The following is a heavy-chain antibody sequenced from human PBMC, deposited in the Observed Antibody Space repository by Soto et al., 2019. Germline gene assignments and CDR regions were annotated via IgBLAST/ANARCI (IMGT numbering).Heavy chain of an antibody. CDR2: MYYSGIT. CDR1: GGSITTGGSY. V-gene: IGHV4-31*03. D-gene: IGHD3-3*01. CDR3: ARAINDFWSGFSYYFDN. Sequence: QVQLQESGPGLVKPSQTLSLTCTVSGGSITTGGSYWSWIRQHPGKGLEWIGYMYYSGITYYNPSLKSRLTISVDTSQNQCSLRLTSVTAADTAVYYCARAINDFWSGFSYYFDNWGQGTLVTVSS. J-gene: IGHJ4*02.